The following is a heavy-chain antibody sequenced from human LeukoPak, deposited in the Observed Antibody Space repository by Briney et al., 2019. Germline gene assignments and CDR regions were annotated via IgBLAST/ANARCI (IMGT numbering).Heavy chain of an antibody. V-gene: IGHV3-23*01. J-gene: IGHJ3*02. Sequence: GGSLRLSCAASGFTLSSYAMSWVRQAPGKGLEWVSAISGSGGSTYYADSVKGRFTISRDNSKNTLYLQMNSLRAEDTAVYYCAKDPIVVHAFDIWGQGTMVTVSS. D-gene: IGHD3-22*01. CDR1: GFTLSSYA. CDR2: ISGSGGST. CDR3: AKDPIVVHAFDI.